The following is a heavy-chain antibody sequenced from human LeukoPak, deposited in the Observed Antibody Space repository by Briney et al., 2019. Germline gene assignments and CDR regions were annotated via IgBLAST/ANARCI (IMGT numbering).Heavy chain of an antibody. CDR1: GFTFSSYA. CDR3: ARGGPQHCTNGVCLDFDY. Sequence: GGSLRLSCAASGFTFSSYAMHWVRQAPGKGLEYVSAISSNGGSTYYANSVKGRFTISRDNSKNTLYLQMGSLRAEDMAVYYCARGGPQHCTNGVCLDFDYWGQGTLVTVSS. J-gene: IGHJ4*02. CDR2: ISSNGGST. V-gene: IGHV3-64*01. D-gene: IGHD2-8*01.